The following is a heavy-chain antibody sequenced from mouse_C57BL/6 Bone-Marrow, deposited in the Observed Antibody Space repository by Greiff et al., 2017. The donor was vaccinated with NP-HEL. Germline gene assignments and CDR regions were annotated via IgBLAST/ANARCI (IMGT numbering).Heavy chain of an antibody. CDR2: IDPSDSYP. V-gene: IGHV1-69*01. CDR1: GYTFTSYW. CDR3: AREDDGYPGFAY. J-gene: IGHJ3*01. D-gene: IGHD2-3*01. Sequence: QVQLQQPGAELVMPGASVKLSCKASGYTFTSYWMHWVKQRPGQGLEWIGEIDPSDSYPTYNQKFKGKSTLTVDKSSSTAYMQLSSLTSEDSAVYYCAREDDGYPGFAYWGQGTLVTVSA.